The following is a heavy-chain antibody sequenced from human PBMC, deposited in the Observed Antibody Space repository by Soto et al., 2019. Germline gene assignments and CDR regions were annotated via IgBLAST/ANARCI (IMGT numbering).Heavy chain of an antibody. Sequence: GGSLRLSCAASGFTFSSYAMNWVRQAPGKGLEWVSSISGSGGSIYYAGSVEGRFTISRDNSKNTLYLQMNSLRAEDTAVYYCAKGALCSSTNCYVLSCFDPWGQGTLVTISS. J-gene: IGHJ5*02. D-gene: IGHD2-2*01. CDR2: ISGSGGSI. CDR3: AKGALCSSTNCYVLSCFDP. CDR1: GFTFSSYA. V-gene: IGHV3-23*01.